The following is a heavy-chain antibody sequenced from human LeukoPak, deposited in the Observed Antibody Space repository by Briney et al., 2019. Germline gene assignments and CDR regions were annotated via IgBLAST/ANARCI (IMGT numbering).Heavy chain of an antibody. J-gene: IGHJ2*01. Sequence: SETLSLTCTVSGGSISSYYWSWIRQPPGKGLEWIGYIYYSGSTNYNPSLKSRVTISVDTSKNQFSLKLSSVTAADTAVYYCARAPLVYDSSGYYYGYFDLWGRGTLVTVSS. D-gene: IGHD3-22*01. CDR1: GGSISSYY. CDR2: IYYSGST. CDR3: ARAPLVYDSSGYYYGYFDL. V-gene: IGHV4-59*01.